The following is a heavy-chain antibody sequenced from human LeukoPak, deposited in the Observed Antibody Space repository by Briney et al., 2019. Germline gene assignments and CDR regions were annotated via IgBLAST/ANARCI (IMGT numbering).Heavy chain of an antibody. CDR3: ARDRVRGSYSYFDY. CDR1: GGSISSSNYY. CDR2: IYYSGST. D-gene: IGHD1-26*01. Sequence: SETLSLTCSVSGGSISSSNYYWGWIRQPPGKGLEWIGYIYYSGSTNYNPSLKSRVTISVDTSKNQFSLKLSSVTAADTAVYYCARDRVRGSYSYFDYWGQGTLVTVSS. V-gene: IGHV4-61*01. J-gene: IGHJ4*02.